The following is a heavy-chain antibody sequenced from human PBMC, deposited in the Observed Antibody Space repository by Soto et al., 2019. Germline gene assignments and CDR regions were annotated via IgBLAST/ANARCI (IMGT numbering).Heavy chain of an antibody. Sequence: PGGSLRLSCAASGFTFSSYAMSWVRQAPGKGLEWVSAISGSGGSTYYADSVKGRFTISRDNSKNTLYLQMNSLRAEDTAVYYCAKDEVGITIFGHDYWGQGTLVTVSS. CDR1: GFTFSSYA. V-gene: IGHV3-23*01. CDR3: AKDEVGITIFGHDY. CDR2: ISGSGGST. D-gene: IGHD3-3*01. J-gene: IGHJ4*02.